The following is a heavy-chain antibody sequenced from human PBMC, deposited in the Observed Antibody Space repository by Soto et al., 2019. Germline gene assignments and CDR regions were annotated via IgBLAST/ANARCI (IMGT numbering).Heavy chain of an antibody. V-gene: IGHV2-5*02. Sequence: QITLKESGPTLVKPTQTLTLSCTFSGFLLSTNGVGVGWIRQPPGKALEWLALIYWDDDKRYSPSLRSRLTITKDTSKNQVVLTMTNMDPVDTATYDCAHRRGDGYTDYWGQGTLVTVSS. J-gene: IGHJ4*02. CDR3: AHRRGDGYTDY. CDR1: GFLLSTNGVG. CDR2: IYWDDDK. D-gene: IGHD5-12*01.